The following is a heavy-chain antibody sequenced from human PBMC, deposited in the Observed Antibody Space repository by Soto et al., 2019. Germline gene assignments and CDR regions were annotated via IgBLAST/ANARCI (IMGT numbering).Heavy chain of an antibody. J-gene: IGHJ4*02. D-gene: IGHD1-26*01. CDR3: GGGGGLVGATLDY. Sequence: EVQLVQSGAEVKKPGESLKISCKGSGYSFTSYWIGWVRQMPGKGLEWMGIIYPGDSDTRYSPSFQGQVPISADKSISHALPEWGRLKAPDTALYFRGGGGGLVGATLDYWGQGTLVTVSS. V-gene: IGHV5-51*03. CDR2: IYPGDSDT. CDR1: GYSFTSYW.